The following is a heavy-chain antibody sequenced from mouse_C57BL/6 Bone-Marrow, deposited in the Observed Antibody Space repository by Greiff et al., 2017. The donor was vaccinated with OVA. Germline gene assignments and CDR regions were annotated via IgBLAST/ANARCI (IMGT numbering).Heavy chain of an antibody. J-gene: IGHJ2*01. D-gene: IGHD2-2*01. CDR3: AIWLRRRGDY. Sequence: DVQLVESGGGLVKPGGSLKLSCAASGFTFSDYGMHWVRQAPEKGLEWVAYISSGSSTIYYADTVKGRFTISRDNAKNTLFLQMTSLRSEDTAMYYCAIWLRRRGDYWGQGTTLTVSS. V-gene: IGHV5-17*01. CDR1: GFTFSDYG. CDR2: ISSGSSTI.